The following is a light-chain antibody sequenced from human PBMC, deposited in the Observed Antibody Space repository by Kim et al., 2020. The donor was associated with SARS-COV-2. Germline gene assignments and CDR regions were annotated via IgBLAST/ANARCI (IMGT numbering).Light chain of an antibody. CDR1: QSVGLW. CDR2: KSS. CDR3: QQYGTHST. V-gene: IGKV1-5*03. J-gene: IGKJ1*01. Sequence: DIQMTQSPSVLPASVGDTVTISCRASQSVGLWLAWYQHKPGQVPKLLMDKSSELHPGVPSRFVGGGSGTHFTLTITSLQPSDFAVYYCQQYGTHSTFGPGTKVEYQT.